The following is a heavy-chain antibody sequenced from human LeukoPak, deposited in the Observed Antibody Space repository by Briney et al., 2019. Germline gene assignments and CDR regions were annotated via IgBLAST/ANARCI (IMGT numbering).Heavy chain of an antibody. Sequence: GGSLRLSCAASGFTVSFNYMSWVRQAPGKGLEWVSVIYSGGSIYYADSVKGRFTISRDNSKNTLYLQMNSLGAEDTAVYYCAKGEDLDFRSGSPMDVWGKGTTVTVSS. D-gene: IGHD3-3*01. CDR3: AKGEDLDFRSGSPMDV. J-gene: IGHJ6*03. V-gene: IGHV3-66*02. CDR1: GFTVSFNY. CDR2: IYSGGSI.